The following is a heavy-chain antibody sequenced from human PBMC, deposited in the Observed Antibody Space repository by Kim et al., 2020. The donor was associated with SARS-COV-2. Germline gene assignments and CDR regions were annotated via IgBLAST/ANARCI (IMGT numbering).Heavy chain of an antibody. D-gene: IGHD6-19*01. J-gene: IGHJ4*02. CDR3: ARHPLGQWLVPEGIDY. Sequence: SLKSRVTISVDTSKNQFSLKLSSVTAADTAVYYCARHPLGQWLVPEGIDYWGQGTLVTVSS. V-gene: IGHV4-39*01.